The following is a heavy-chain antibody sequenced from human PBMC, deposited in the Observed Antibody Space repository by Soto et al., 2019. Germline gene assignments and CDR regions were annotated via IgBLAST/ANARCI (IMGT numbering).Heavy chain of an antibody. J-gene: IGHJ4*02. V-gene: IGHV3-48*02. Sequence: PGGSLRLSCAASGFTFSSYSMNWVRQAPGKGLEWVSYISSSSSTIYYADSVKGRFTISRDNAKNSLYLQMDSLRDEDTDVYYCACLDYGGNSGWGQGTLVTVSS. D-gene: IGHD4-17*01. CDR1: GFTFSSYS. CDR2: ISSSSSTI. CDR3: ACLDYGGNSG.